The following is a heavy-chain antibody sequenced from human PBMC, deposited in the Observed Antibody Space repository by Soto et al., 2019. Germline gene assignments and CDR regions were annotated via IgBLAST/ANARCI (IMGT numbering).Heavy chain of an antibody. Sequence: SVKVSCKASGGTFSSYAICWVRQAPGQGLEWMGGIIPIFGTANYAQKFQGRVTITADESTSTAYMELSSLRSEDTAVYYCATLGDGYCSSTSCYGVFDYWGQGTLVTVSS. V-gene: IGHV1-69*13. CDR1: GGTFSSYA. CDR3: ATLGDGYCSSTSCYGVFDY. J-gene: IGHJ4*02. CDR2: IIPIFGTA. D-gene: IGHD2-2*01.